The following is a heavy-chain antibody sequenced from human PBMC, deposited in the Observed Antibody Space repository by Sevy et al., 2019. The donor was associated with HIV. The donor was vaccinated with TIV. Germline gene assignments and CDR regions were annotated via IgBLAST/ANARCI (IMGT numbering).Heavy chain of an antibody. Sequence: GGSLRLSCTASGFTFGDYAMSWFRQAPGKGLEWVGFIRSKAYGGTTEYAASVKGRFTISRDDSKSIAYLQMNSLKTEDTAVYYCTRVGTYYYGSWSYTTPLSWFDPWGQGTLVTVSS. CDR3: TRVGTYYYGSWSYTTPLSWFDP. D-gene: IGHD3-10*01. V-gene: IGHV3-49*03. CDR2: IRSKAYGGTT. J-gene: IGHJ5*02. CDR1: GFTFGDYA.